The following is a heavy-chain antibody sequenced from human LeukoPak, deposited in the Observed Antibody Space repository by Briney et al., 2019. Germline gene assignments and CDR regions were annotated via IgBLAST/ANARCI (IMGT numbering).Heavy chain of an antibody. CDR2: IHFSGST. V-gene: IGHV4-31*03. D-gene: IGHD3-10*01. CDR3: ARGGNRFGGFYFDY. Sequence: SETLSLTCTVSADSISSSGHYWTWIPQHPGKGPETIGFIHFSGSTNHNPSLKSRVAISVAASKNQFSLRLSSVTSADTAVYYSARGGNRFGGFYFDYWGQGILVTVSS. J-gene: IGHJ4*02. CDR1: ADSISSSGHY.